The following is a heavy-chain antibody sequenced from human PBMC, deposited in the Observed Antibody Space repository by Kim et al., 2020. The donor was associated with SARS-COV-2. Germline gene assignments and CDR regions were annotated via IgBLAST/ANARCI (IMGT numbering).Heavy chain of an antibody. CDR3: ARLAINYYAMDV. Sequence: KYSQTFQGRVTITRDTSASTADMELSSLRSEDTAVYYCARLAINYYAMDVWGQGTTVSVSS. J-gene: IGHJ6*02. V-gene: IGHV1-3*01.